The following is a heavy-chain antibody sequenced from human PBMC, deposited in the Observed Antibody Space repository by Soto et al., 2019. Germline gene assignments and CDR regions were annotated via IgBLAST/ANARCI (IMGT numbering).Heavy chain of an antibody. CDR3: ARDKHDYFNRGIGFDT. Sequence: SETLSLTCTVSGGSISSYYWSWIRQPPGKGLEWIGYIYYSGSTNYNPSLKSRVTISVDTSKNQFSLKLTSVTAADTAVYYCARDKHDYFNRGIGFDTWGQGILVTVSS. V-gene: IGHV4-59*12. J-gene: IGHJ5*02. CDR2: IYYSGST. CDR1: GGSISSYY. D-gene: IGHD4-17*01.